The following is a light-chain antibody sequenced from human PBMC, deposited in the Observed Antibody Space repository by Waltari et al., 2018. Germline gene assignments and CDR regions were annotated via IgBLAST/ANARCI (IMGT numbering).Light chain of an antibody. CDR2: RNI. J-gene: IGLJ2*01. V-gene: IGLV1-47*01. CDR3: ASWDDSLSGGI. Sequence: QSVLTQPPSASGPPGQRVTISCSGSSSNIGSNFVYWYQQFPGTAPKILIFRNIQRPSGVPDRFSGSKSGSSASLAISGLRSDDEAHYYCASWDDSLSGGIFGGGTEVTVL. CDR1: SSNIGSNF.